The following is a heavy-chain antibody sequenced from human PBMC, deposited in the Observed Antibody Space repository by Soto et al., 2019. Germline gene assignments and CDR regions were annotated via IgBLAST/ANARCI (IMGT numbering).Heavy chain of an antibody. V-gene: IGHV4-39*01. CDR3: ARHRVAYCGGDCWGSYHFDS. D-gene: IGHD2-21*02. Sequence: QLQLQESGPGLLKPSETLSLTCTVSGGSISSDTSYWGWLRQPPGKGLEWIGTIFYRGSTYYNPSLKSRATISVDTSKNHFSLKVTSVTAADTAVYYCARHRVAYCGGDCWGSYHFDSWGQGTLVTVSS. J-gene: IGHJ4*02. CDR2: IFYRGST. CDR1: GGSISSDTSY.